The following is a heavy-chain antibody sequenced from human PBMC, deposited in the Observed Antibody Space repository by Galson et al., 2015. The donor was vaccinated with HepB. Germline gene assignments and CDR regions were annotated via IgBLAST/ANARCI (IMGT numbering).Heavy chain of an antibody. CDR1: GCTLTELS. D-gene: IGHD1-26*01. CDR2: FDPEDGET. CDR3: ATAVGSYDRSARRYYFDY. Sequence: SVKVSCKVSGCTLTELSMHWVRQAPGKGLEWMGGFDPEDGETIYAQKFQGRVTMTEDTSTDTAYMELSSLRSEDTAVYYCATAVGSYDRSARRYYFDYWGQGTLVTVSS. J-gene: IGHJ4*02. V-gene: IGHV1-24*01.